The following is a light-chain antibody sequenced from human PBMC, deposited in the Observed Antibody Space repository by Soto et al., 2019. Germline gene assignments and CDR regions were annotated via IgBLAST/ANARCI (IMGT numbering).Light chain of an antibody. CDR2: GAS. Sequence: EIVMTQSPATPSVSPGERATLSCSASQSVSSNLAWYQQKPGQAPRLLIYGASTRATGIPARFSGSGSGTEFTLTISSLQSEDFAVYYCQQYNNWPRRTFGQGTKVDIK. J-gene: IGKJ1*01. CDR1: QSVSSN. V-gene: IGKV3-15*01. CDR3: QQYNNWPRRT.